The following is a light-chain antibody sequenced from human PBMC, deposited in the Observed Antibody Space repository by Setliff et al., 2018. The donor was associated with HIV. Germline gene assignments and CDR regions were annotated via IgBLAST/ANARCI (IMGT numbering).Light chain of an antibody. V-gene: IGLV2-14*02. J-gene: IGLJ1*01. CDR3: SSYTSSSTLV. CDR1: TRDAANYNL. Sequence: QSVLTQPASVSGSPGQSITISCSGSTRDAANYNLVSWYQQHPGKAPKLIIFEVNKRPSGVSNRFSGSKSGTTASLTISGLQTEDEADYYCSSYTSSSTLVFGTGTKVTVL. CDR2: EVN.